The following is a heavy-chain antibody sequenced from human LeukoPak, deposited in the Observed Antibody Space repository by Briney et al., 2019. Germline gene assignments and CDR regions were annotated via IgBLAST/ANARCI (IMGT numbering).Heavy chain of an antibody. Sequence: ETLSLTCTVPGGSISSYYWSWIRQPPGKGLEWIGYIYYSGSTNYNPSLKSRVTISVDTSKNQFSLKLSSVTAADTAVYYCARGGIQFYPDYWGQGTLVTVSS. V-gene: IGHV4-59*01. D-gene: IGHD4-11*01. CDR3: ARGGIQFYPDY. CDR2: IYYSGST. CDR1: GGSISSYY. J-gene: IGHJ4*02.